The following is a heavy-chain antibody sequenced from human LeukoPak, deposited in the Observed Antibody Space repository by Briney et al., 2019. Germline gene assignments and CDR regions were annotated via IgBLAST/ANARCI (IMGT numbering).Heavy chain of an antibody. CDR1: GFTFSSYS. Sequence: GGSLRLSCAASGFTFSSYSMNWVRQAPGKGLEWVSSISSSSSYIYYADSVKGRFTISRDNAKNSLYLQMNSLRAEDTAVYYCATWPISPKPVNDYWGQGTLVTVSS. J-gene: IGHJ4*02. V-gene: IGHV3-21*01. CDR3: ATWPISPKPVNDY. CDR2: ISSSSSYI. D-gene: IGHD3-16*02.